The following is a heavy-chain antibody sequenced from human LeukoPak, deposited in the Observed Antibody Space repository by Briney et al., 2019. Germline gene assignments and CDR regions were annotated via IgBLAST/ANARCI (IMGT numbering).Heavy chain of an antibody. D-gene: IGHD2-15*01. CDR3: ARSRGSCYSCGDY. CDR1: GGTFSRYA. V-gene: IGHV1-69*13. CDR2: IIPIFGTA. Sequence: SVKVSCKASGGTFSRYAINWVRQAPGQGLEWMGGIIPIFGTANYAQKFQGRVTITADESTSTAYMELSSLRSEDTAEYYCARSRGSCYSCGDYWGQGTLVTVSS. J-gene: IGHJ4*02.